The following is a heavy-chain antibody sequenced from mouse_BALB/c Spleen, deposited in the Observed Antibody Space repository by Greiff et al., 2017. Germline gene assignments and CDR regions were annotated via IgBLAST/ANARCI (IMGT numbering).Heavy chain of an antibody. D-gene: IGHD2-10*02. CDR2: ISSGSSTI. CDR3: ARLGYGNYFDY. V-gene: IGHV5-17*02. CDR1: GFTFSSFG. J-gene: IGHJ2*01. Sequence: EVKLVESGGGLVQPGGSRKLSCAASGFTFSSFGMHWVRQAPEKGLEWVAYISSGSSTIYYADTVKGRFTISRDNPKNTLFLQMTSLRSEDTAMYYCARLGYGNYFDYWGQGTTLTVSS.